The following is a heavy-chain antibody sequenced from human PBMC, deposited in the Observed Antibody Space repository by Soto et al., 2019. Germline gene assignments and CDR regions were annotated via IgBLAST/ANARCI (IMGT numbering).Heavy chain of an antibody. J-gene: IGHJ6*02. CDR3: ARDMRALYSTRRREYYGMDV. Sequence: GGSLRLSCAASGFTFSSYGMHWVRQAPGKGLEWVAVIWYDGSNKYYADSVKGRFTISRDNSKNTLYLQMNSLRAEDTAVYYCARDMRALYSTRRREYYGMDVWGQGTTVTVSS. D-gene: IGHD5-18*01. CDR2: IWYDGSNK. V-gene: IGHV3-33*01. CDR1: GFTFSSYG.